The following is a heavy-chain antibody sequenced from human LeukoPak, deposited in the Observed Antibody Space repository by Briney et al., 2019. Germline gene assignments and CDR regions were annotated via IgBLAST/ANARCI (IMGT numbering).Heavy chain of an antibody. J-gene: IGHJ3*02. CDR3: ARDSPTYDSSGYPFGAFDI. Sequence: PGGSLRLSCAAAGFTFSSYGMHWVRQAPGKGLEWVAVIWYDGSNKYYADSVKGRFTISRDSSKNTLYLQMNSLRAEDTAVYYCARDSPTYDSSGYPFGAFDIWGQGTMVTVSS. D-gene: IGHD3-22*01. CDR1: GFTFSSYG. CDR2: IWYDGSNK. V-gene: IGHV3-33*01.